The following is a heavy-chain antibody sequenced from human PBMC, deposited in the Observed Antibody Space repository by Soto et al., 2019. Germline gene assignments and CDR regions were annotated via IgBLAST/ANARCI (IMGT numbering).Heavy chain of an antibody. J-gene: IGHJ4*02. V-gene: IGHV4-59*08. CDR2: IYYGGST. CDR1: GGSMRSNN. Sequence: SETLSLTCAVSGGSMRSNNRWSWIRQSPGKGLEWIGFIYYGGSTNYNPSLKSRVTISVDTPKNQFSLKLSSVTAADTAVYYCAKNWNWGSLVHWGQGTLVTVSS. CDR3: AKNWNWGSLVH. D-gene: IGHD7-27*01.